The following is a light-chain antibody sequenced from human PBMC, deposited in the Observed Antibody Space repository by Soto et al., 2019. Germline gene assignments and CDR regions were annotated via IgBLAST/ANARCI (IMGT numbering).Light chain of an antibody. J-gene: IGKJ4*01. CDR2: DAS. V-gene: IGKV3-15*01. CDR3: QQYNNWTLT. CDR1: QSVDND. Sequence: EIVITQCPATLSVSPGDRATLSCRASQSVDNDLAWYQQKPGQPPRVLIYDASTRETGIPARFSGSQSGTEFTLTISSLPSEDVAVDSCQQYNNWTLTFGGGTKVDIK.